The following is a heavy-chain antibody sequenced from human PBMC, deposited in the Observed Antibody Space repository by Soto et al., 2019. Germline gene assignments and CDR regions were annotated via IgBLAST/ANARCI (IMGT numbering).Heavy chain of an antibody. V-gene: IGHV1-3*01. CDR1: GYTFTSYA. CDR2: INAGNGNT. D-gene: IGHD3-10*01. Sequence: WASVKVSCKASGYTFTSYAMHWVRQAPGQRLEWMGWINAGNGNTKYSQKFQGRVTITRDTSASTAYMELSSLRSEDTAVYYCARPRVELWFGESTYYFDYWGQGTLVTVSS. J-gene: IGHJ4*02. CDR3: ARPRVELWFGESTYYFDY.